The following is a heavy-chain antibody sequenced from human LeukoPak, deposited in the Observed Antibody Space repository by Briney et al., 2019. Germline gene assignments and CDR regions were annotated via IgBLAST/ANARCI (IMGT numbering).Heavy chain of an antibody. V-gene: IGHV3-21*04. D-gene: IGHD6-19*01. Sequence: GGSLRLSCAASGFTFSSYSMNWVRQAPGKGLEWVSSISSSSSYIYYADSVKGRFTISRDNSKNSLYLQMNSLRAEDTALYYCAKDILRYSSGWYDYWGQGTLVTVSS. J-gene: IGHJ4*02. CDR1: GFTFSSYS. CDR2: ISSSSSYI. CDR3: AKDILRYSSGWYDY.